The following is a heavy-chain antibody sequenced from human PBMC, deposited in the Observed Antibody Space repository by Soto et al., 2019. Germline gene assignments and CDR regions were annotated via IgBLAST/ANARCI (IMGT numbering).Heavy chain of an antibody. CDR1: GGTFSSYA. Sequence: QVQLVQSGAEVKKPGSSGKVSCKASGGTFSSYAISWVRQAPGQGLEWMGGIIPIFGTANYAQKFQGRVTITADKATSTAYLELSSVRSEDTAVYYCARDGDCSGGSCYASAFDIWGQGTMVTVSS. V-gene: IGHV1-69*06. CDR2: IIPIFGTA. CDR3: ARDGDCSGGSCYASAFDI. J-gene: IGHJ3*02. D-gene: IGHD2-15*01.